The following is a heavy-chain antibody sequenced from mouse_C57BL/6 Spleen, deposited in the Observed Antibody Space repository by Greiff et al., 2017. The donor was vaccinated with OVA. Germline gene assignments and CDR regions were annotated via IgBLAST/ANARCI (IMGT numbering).Heavy chain of an antibody. CDR2: ISYSGST. CDR1: GYSITSGYD. V-gene: IGHV3-1*01. J-gene: IGHJ3*01. CDR3: AREGSDEWFAY. Sequence: VKLMESGPGMVKPSQSLSLTCTVTGYSITSGYDWHWIRHFPGNKLEWMGYISYSGSTNYNPSLKSRISITHDTSKNHFFLKLNSVTTEDTATYYCAREGSDEWFAYWGQGTLVTVSA.